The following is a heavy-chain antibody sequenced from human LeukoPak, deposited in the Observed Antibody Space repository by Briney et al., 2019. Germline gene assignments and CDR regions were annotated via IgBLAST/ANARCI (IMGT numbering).Heavy chain of an antibody. V-gene: IGHV3-30*03. J-gene: IGHJ4*02. Sequence: GGSLRLSCAASGFTFSSYGMHWVRQAPGKGLEWVAVISYDGSNKYYADSVKGRFTISRDNAKNSLYLQMNSLRAEDTAVYYCAGPLLRTNQGYFDYWGQGTLVTVSS. CDR3: AGPLLRTNQGYFDY. CDR1: GFTFSSYG. D-gene: IGHD3-3*01. CDR2: ISYDGSNK.